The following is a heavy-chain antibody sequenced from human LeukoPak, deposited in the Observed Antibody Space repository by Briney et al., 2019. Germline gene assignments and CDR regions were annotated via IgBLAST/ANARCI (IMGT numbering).Heavy chain of an antibody. CDR1: EFSFSSYW. D-gene: IGHD2-2*01. J-gene: IGHJ4*02. Sequence: PGGSLRLSCVVSEFSFSSYWMSWVRQAPGKGLEWVANIKQDGSEKHYVDSVKGRFSISRDNAKSSLYLQMNSLRVEDTAVYFCAREYTSWHHINLDYWGQGTLVTVSS. CDR2: IKQDGSEK. V-gene: IGHV3-7*01. CDR3: AREYTSWHHINLDY.